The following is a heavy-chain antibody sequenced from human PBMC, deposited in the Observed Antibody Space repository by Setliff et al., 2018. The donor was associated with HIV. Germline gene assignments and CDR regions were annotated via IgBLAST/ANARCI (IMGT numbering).Heavy chain of an antibody. D-gene: IGHD4-17*01. CDR1: GFIFSDHY. CDR3: ARGPGSGDYSYYFDY. V-gene: IGHV3-72*01. CDR2: IRNKVNSYTT. J-gene: IGHJ4*02. Sequence: GGSLRLSCVVSGFIFSDHYMDWVRQAPGKGLEWVARIRNKVNSYTTEYVASVKGRFTISRDDSENSLYLQMNSLKTEDTAVYYCARGPGSGDYSYYFDYWGQGTLVTVSS.